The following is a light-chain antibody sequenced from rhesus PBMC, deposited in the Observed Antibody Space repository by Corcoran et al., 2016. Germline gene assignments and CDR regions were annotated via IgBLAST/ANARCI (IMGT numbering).Light chain of an antibody. J-gene: IGKJ4*01. V-gene: IGKV3-17*02. Sequence: EILLTQSPATLSLSPGERATLYCRASQSISSRLAWYQQKPGQPPRLLIYHASNRVTDIPDRFSGSGSGPDFTLTITGLEAEAVAVYFWQQETDWAHVTFGGGTKVGIK. CDR3: QQETDWAHVT. CDR2: HAS. CDR1: QSISSR.